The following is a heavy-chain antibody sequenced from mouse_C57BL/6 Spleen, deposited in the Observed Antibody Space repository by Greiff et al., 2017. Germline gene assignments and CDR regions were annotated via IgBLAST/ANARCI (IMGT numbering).Heavy chain of an antibody. V-gene: IGHV1-69*01. Sequence: VQLQQPGAELVMPGASVKLSCKASGYTFTSYWMHWVKQRPGQGLEWIGEIDPSDSYTNYNQKVKGKSTLTVDKSSSTAYMQGSSLTSEDSAVYYWERAGDDDGGWVAYWGQGTLVTVCA. CDR1: GYTFTSYW. D-gene: IGHD2-4*01. CDR3: ERAGDDDGGWVAY. J-gene: IGHJ3*01. CDR2: IDPSDSYT.